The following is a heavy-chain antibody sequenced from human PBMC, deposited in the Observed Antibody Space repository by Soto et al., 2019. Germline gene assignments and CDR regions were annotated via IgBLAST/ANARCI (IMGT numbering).Heavy chain of an antibody. Sequence: SETLSLTCAVYGGSFSGYYWSWIRQPPGKGLEWIGEINHSGSTNYNPSLKSRVTISVDTSKNQFSLKLSSVTAADTAVYYCARSDSTTAVTASGAFDIWGQGTMVTVSS. V-gene: IGHV4-34*01. J-gene: IGHJ3*02. CDR1: GGSFSGYY. CDR2: INHSGST. D-gene: IGHD4-17*01. CDR3: ARSDSTTAVTASGAFDI.